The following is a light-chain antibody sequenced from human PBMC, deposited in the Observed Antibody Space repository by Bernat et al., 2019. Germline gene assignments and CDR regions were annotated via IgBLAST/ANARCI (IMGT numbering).Light chain of an antibody. CDR3: QAWDSSAGF. Sequence: SSELTQPPSVSVSPGQIASITCSGERLGSKFTCWYHQKPGQSPVVVIYRDNKRPSGISERFSGSHSGNTATLTITGTQPMDEADYYCQAWDSSAGFFGGGTKLTVL. CDR2: RDN. CDR1: RLGSKF. J-gene: IGLJ2*01. V-gene: IGLV3-1*01.